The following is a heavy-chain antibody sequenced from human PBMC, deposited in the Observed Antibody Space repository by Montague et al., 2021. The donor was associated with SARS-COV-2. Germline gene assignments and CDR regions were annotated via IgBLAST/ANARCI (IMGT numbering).Heavy chain of an antibody. CDR3: ARLGEGVVPAPILGVGPYYSYYYMDV. D-gene: IGHD2-2*02. J-gene: IGHJ6*03. V-gene: IGHV4-34*01. CDR2: INHSGSA. CDR1: GGSFSGYY. Sequence: SETLSLTCAVYGGSFSGYYWNWIRQPPGKGLEWIGEINHSGSANYNPTLKRRVTISVDTSKNQFSLKLTSVAAADTAVYYCARLGEGVVPAPILGVGPYYSYYYMDVWGKGTTVTVSS.